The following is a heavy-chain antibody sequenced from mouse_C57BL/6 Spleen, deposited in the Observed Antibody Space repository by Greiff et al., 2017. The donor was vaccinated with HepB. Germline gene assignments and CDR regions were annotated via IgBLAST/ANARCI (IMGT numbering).Heavy chain of an antibody. V-gene: IGHV1-69*01. CDR2: IDPSDSYT. CDR1: GYTFTSYW. D-gene: IGHD2-13*01. Sequence: QVQLQQPGAELVMPGASVKLSCKASGYTFTSYWMHWVKQRPGQGLEWIGEIDPSDSYTNYNQKFKGKSTLTVDKSSSTAYMQLSNLTSEDSAVYYCARWRLRRAMDYWGQGTSVTVSS. CDR3: ARWRLRRAMDY. J-gene: IGHJ4*01.